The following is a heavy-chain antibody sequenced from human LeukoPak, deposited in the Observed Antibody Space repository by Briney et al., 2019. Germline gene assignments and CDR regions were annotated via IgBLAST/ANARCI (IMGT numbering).Heavy chain of an antibody. Sequence: GGSLRLSCAASGFTFSSYAMSWVRQAPGKGLEWLGFVQYDGTNKYYADSVKGRFTMSRDNSKNTLYLQMKSLRAEDTAVYYCAKRGEQVVTHFDYWGQGTLVTVSS. J-gene: IGHJ4*02. D-gene: IGHD6-6*01. CDR3: AKRGEQVVTHFDY. CDR2: VQYDGTNK. V-gene: IGHV3-30*02. CDR1: GFTFSSYA.